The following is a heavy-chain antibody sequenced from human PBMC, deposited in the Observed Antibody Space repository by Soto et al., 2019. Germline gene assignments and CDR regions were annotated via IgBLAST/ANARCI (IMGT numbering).Heavy chain of an antibody. D-gene: IGHD5-18*01. V-gene: IGHV1-3*01. J-gene: IGHJ4*02. CDR1: GYTLTTYV. Sequence: QVQLVQSGAEVKKPGPPVKVSGRAPGYTLTTYVRHWGARPPGQRLEWMGWINAGNGNTKYSQKFQGRVTITRDTSASTAYMELSSLRSEDTAVYYCARDPGYSYGYNWGQGTLVTVSS. CDR2: INAGNGNT. CDR3: ARDPGYSYGYN.